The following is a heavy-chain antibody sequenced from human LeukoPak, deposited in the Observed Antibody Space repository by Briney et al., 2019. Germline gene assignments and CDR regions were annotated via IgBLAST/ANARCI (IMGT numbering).Heavy chain of an antibody. CDR3: ARGRGYYGSGSYLGYFDY. D-gene: IGHD3-10*01. Sequence: SETLSLTCTVSGDSISRSGYFWGWLRQPPGKGLEWIGSVSYSGSTYDSPSLMSRVTMSVDTSKNQFSLKLNSVTARDTAVYYCARGRGYYGSGSYLGYFDYWGQGTLVTVSS. CDR1: GDSISRSGYF. J-gene: IGHJ4*02. CDR2: VSYSGST. V-gene: IGHV4-39*01.